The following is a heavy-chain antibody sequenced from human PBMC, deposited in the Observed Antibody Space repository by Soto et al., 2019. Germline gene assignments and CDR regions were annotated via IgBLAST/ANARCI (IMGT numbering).Heavy chain of an antibody. CDR3: ASSTFYCSGCICYSDYYYGMAV. D-gene: IGHD2-15*01. CDR2: IIAILGKA. Sequence: EASVKLSCKASGCTFRSYAISWVRQAPGQGLDWMGGIIAILGKANYAQKFQGRVTITKDESTGTAYMELSSLISEDMAVYYCASSTFYCSGCICYSDYYYGMAVWGQGTTVIVSS. V-gene: IGHV1-69*05. CDR1: GCTFRSYA. J-gene: IGHJ6*02.